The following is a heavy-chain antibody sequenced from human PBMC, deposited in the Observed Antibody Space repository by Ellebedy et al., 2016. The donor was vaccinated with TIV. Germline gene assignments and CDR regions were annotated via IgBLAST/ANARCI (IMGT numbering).Heavy chain of an antibody. D-gene: IGHD3-22*01. CDR1: GGSISSSSYY. J-gene: IGHJ3*01. CDR3: ARLSGRRLLAHLDAFDV. Sequence: MPGGSLRLSCTVSGGSISSSSYYWGWIRQPPGMGLEWIGSIFYSGSTYYNPSLKSRVTISVDTSKNQFSLKLSSVTAADTAVYYCARLSGRRLLAHLDAFDVWGQGTMVTVSS. CDR2: IFYSGST. V-gene: IGHV4-39*01.